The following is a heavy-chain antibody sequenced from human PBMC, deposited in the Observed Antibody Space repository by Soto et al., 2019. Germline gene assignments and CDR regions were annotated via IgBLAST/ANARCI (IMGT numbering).Heavy chain of an antibody. D-gene: IGHD3-16*01. CDR1: VVTFDDYT. CDR3: ALQGVSGMEV. Sequence: GWSLRLSCAASVVTFDDYTIHWVRQAPGKGLEWVSLISWDGGSTYYADAVKGRFTISRDNSKNSLYLQLNSLRTEDTALYYCALQGVSGMEVWGQGSTVTVS. J-gene: IGHJ6*02. V-gene: IGHV3-43*01. CDR2: ISWDGGST.